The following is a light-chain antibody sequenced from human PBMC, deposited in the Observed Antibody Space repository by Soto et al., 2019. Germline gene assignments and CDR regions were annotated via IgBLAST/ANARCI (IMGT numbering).Light chain of an antibody. Sequence: QSALTQPRSVSGSPGQSVTISCTGTSSDVGRYNYVSWYQQYPGKAPKLMIFDVTKRPSEVPDRFSGSKSGNTASLTISGLQADDEADYYCCSHVGSSVLFGGGTQLTVL. J-gene: IGLJ2*01. CDR2: DVT. CDR3: CSHVGSSVL. V-gene: IGLV2-11*01. CDR1: SSDVGRYNY.